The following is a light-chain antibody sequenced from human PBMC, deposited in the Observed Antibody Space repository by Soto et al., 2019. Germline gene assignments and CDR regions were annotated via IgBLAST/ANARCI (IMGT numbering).Light chain of an antibody. V-gene: IGKV3-11*01. Sequence: EIVLTQSPVTLSLSPGDRATLSCRASQTVSTYLAWYQQKPGQAPRLLIYDASNRATGIPARFSGSGSGTDFTLTISSLEPEDFAVYYGQQRNNRPPDITFGQGTRLDIK. J-gene: IGKJ5*01. CDR1: QTVSTY. CDR2: DAS. CDR3: QQRNNRPPDIT.